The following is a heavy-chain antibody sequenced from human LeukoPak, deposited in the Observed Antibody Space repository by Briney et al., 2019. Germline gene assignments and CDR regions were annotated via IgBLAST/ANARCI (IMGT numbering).Heavy chain of an antibody. Sequence: TSEPLSFPCTVSGGSISGNYWSWIRQSPGKGLDWIGYIYYSGSTNYNPSLKSRVTISVDTSKNQFSLKLSSVTAADTAVYYCARADSYGLYGMDVWGQGTTVTVSS. V-gene: IGHV4-59*01. CDR2: IYYSGST. CDR3: ARADSYGLYGMDV. J-gene: IGHJ6*02. CDR1: GGSISGNY. D-gene: IGHD5-18*01.